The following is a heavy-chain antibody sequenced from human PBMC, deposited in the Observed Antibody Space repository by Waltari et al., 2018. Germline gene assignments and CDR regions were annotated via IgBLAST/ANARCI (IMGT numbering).Heavy chain of an antibody. J-gene: IGHJ6*03. D-gene: IGHD1-26*01. CDR1: GYSISSGYY. CDR2: IYHNGNT. CDR3: ARQDCFGGSYYFRFYYMDV. V-gene: IGHV4-38-2*01. Sequence: QVQLQESGPGLMKPSETLSLTCAVSGYSISSGYYWGWIRQPPGKGLEWIGSIYHNGNTYYNPALKGPVTISVDTSKNQLSLKVTSVTAADTAIYYCARQDCFGGSYYFRFYYMDVWGRGTTVTVSS.